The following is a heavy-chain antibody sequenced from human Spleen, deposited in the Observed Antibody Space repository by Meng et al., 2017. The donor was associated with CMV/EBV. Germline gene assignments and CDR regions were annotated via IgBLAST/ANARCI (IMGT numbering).Heavy chain of an antibody. CDR2: INHSGST. CDR3: ARDRDTIFGGMDV. V-gene: IGHV4-34*01. J-gene: IGHJ6*02. Sequence: SETLSLTCAVYGGSFSGYYWSWIRQPPGKGLEWIGEINHSGSTNYNPSLKSRVTISVGTSKNQFSLKLSSVTAADTAVYYCARDRDTIFGGMDVWGQGTTVTVSS. D-gene: IGHD3-3*01. CDR1: GGSFSGYY.